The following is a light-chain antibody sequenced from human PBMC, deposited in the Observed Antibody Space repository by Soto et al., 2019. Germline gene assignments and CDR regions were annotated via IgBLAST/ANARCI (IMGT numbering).Light chain of an antibody. CDR1: QSVSSSY. J-gene: IGKJ1*01. V-gene: IGKV3-20*01. CDR3: QQYGSPRT. CDR2: GAS. Sequence: EIVLTQSPGTLSLSPGERATLSCRASQSVSSSYLAWYQQKPGQAPRLLIYGASSRATGIPDRFSGSGSRTDFTLTISRLEPEYLAEYYCQQYGSPRTFGQGTKVEIK.